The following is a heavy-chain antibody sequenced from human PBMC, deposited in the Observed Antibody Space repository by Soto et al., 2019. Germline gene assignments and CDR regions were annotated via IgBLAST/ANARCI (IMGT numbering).Heavy chain of an antibody. J-gene: IGHJ5*02. CDR1: GDTFSRYA. D-gene: IGHD6-6*01. V-gene: IGHV1-69*13. CDR2: IIPIFGTA. CDR3: ATTARPKYSGSSDDWFDP. Sequence: SVKVSCKASGDTFSRYAISWVRQAPGQGLEWMGGIIPIFGTANYAQKFQGRVTITADESTSTAYMELSSLRSEDTAVYYCATTARPKYSGSSDDWFDPWGQGTLVTVSS.